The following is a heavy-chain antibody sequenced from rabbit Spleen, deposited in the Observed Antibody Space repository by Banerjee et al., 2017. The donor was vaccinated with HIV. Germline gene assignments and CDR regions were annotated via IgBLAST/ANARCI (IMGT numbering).Heavy chain of an antibody. CDR3: ARDSGSSFSSYGMDL. V-gene: IGHV1S45*01. CDR1: GFSFSDRDV. J-gene: IGHJ6*01. Sequence: QEQLEESGGGLVKPEGSLTLTCKASGFSFSDRDVMCWVRQAPGKGLEWIACINAATGKPVYATWAKGRFTISKTSSTTVTLQMTSLTAADTATYFCARDSGSSFSSYGMDLWGPGTLVT. D-gene: IGHD8-1*01. CDR2: INAATGKP.